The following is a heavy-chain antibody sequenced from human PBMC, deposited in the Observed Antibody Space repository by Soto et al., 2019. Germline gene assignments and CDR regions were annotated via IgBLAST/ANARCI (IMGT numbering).Heavy chain of an antibody. CDR1: GGSISSGGYY. J-gene: IGHJ4*02. Sequence: LSLTCTVSGGSISSGGYYWSWIRQHPGKGLEWIGYIYYSGSTYYNPSLKSRVTISVDTSKNQFSLKLSSVTAADTAVYYCARERGGIGYCSSTSCRLSSFFDYWGQGTLVTVSS. CDR3: ARERGGIGYCSSTSCRLSSFFDY. V-gene: IGHV4-31*03. CDR2: IYYSGST. D-gene: IGHD2-2*01.